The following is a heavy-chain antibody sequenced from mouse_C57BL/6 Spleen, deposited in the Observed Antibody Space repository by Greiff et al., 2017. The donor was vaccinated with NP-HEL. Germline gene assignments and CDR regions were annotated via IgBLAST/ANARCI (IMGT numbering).Heavy chain of an antibody. J-gene: IGHJ3*01. CDR3: ARSTPDGSIFAY. V-gene: IGHV1-72*01. CDR2: IDPNSGGT. Sequence: QVQLKQPGAELVKPGASVKLSCKASGYTFTSYWMHWVKQRPGRGLEWIGRIDPNSGGTKYNEKFKSKATLTVDKPSSTAYMQLSSLTSEDSAVYYCARSTPDGSIFAYGGQGTLVTVSA. CDR1: GYTFTSYW. D-gene: IGHD2-3*01.